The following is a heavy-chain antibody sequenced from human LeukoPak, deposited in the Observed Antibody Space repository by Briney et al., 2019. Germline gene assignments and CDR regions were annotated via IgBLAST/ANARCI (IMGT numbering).Heavy chain of an antibody. D-gene: IGHD2-2*01. CDR2: ISYDGNNK. V-gene: IGHV3-30-3*01. CDR1: GFTFSSYA. CDR3: ASLPPDIVVVPPARLDY. J-gene: IGHJ4*01. Sequence: GRSLRLSCADSGFTFSSYAMHWVRQAPGKGLEWVALISYDGNNKYYADSVKGRFTISRDNSKNRLYLQMDSLRAEDTAVYSCASLPPDIVVVPPARLDYW.